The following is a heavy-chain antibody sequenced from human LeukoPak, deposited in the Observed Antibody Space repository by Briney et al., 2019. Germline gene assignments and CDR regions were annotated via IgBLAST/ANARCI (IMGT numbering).Heavy chain of an antibody. J-gene: IGHJ4*02. Sequence: GGSLRLSCAASGFSFSDYYMSWIRQAPGKGLEWVSAISGSGGSTYYADSVKGRFTISRDNSKNTLYLQMNSLRAEDTAVYYCAKDRSSGWFYYFDYWGQGTLVTVSS. D-gene: IGHD6-19*01. CDR1: GFSFSDYY. CDR3: AKDRSSGWFYYFDY. V-gene: IGHV3-23*01. CDR2: ISGSGGST.